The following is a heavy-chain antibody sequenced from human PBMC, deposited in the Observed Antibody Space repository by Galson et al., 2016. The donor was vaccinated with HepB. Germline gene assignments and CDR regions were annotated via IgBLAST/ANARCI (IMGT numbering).Heavy chain of an antibody. V-gene: IGHV3-23*01. J-gene: IGHJ3*01. CDR3: SKAYSGVSPYRAFDF. CDR1: GFSFSTYT. D-gene: IGHD1-26*01. Sequence: SLRLSCAASGFSFSTYTMGWVRQAPGKGLEWVSTFDFHTGWTLYADSVKGLFTISRDTSKNTLYLQMNSLRVEDTAIYYCSKAYSGVSPYRAFDFRGQGTVVTISP. CDR2: FDFHTGWT.